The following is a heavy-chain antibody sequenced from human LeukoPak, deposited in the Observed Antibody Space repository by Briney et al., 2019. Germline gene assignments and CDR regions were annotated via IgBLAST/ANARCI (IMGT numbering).Heavy chain of an antibody. CDR3: AKDLPRMTTVTPNWFDP. CDR2: ISGSGGST. J-gene: IGHJ5*02. D-gene: IGHD4-17*01. Sequence: GGSLRLSCAASGFTFSSYAMSWVRQAPGKGLEWVSAISGSGGSTYYADSVKGRFTISRDNSKNTLYLQMNSLRAEDTAVYYCAKDLPRMTTVTPNWFDPWGQGTLVTVSS. V-gene: IGHV3-23*01. CDR1: GFTFSSYA.